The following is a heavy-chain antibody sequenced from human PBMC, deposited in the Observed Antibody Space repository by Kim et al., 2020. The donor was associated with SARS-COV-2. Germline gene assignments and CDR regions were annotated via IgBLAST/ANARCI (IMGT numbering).Heavy chain of an antibody. D-gene: IGHD2-15*01. J-gene: IGHJ4*02. V-gene: IGHV4-30-2*01. CDR2: IYHSGST. CDR1: GGSISSGGYS. CDR3: ARLYCSGGSCYLDY. Sequence: SETLSLTCAVSGGSISSGGYSWSWIRQPPGKGLEWIGYIYHSGSTYYNPSLKSRVTISVDRSKNQFSLKLSSVTAADTAVYYCARLYCSGGSCYLDYWGQGTLVTVSS.